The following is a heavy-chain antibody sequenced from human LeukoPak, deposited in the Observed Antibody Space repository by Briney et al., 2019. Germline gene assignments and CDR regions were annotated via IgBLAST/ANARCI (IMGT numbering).Heavy chain of an antibody. J-gene: IGHJ4*02. Sequence: GSLRLSCAASGFSFSNYGMHWIRQPPGKGLEWIGEINHSGSTNYNPSLKSRVTISVDTSKNQFSLKLSSVTAADTAVYYCARADYGYYWGQGTLVTVSS. CDR2: INHSGST. CDR3: ARADYGYY. CDR1: GFSFSNYG. D-gene: IGHD4-17*01. V-gene: IGHV4-34*01.